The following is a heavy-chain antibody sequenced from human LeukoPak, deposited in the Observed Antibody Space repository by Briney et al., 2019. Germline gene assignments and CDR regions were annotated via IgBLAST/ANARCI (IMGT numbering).Heavy chain of an antibody. V-gene: IGHV4-34*01. J-gene: IGHJ6*03. CDR1: GGSFSGYY. D-gene: IGHD6-19*01. CDR3: ARDLVSSGWYFAYYYYMDV. Sequence: SETLSLTCAVYGGSFSGYYWSWIRQPPGKGLEWLGEINHSGSTNYNPSLKSRVTISVDTSKNQFSLKLSSVTAADTAVYYCARDLVSSGWYFAYYYYMDVWGKGTTVTISS. CDR2: INHSGST.